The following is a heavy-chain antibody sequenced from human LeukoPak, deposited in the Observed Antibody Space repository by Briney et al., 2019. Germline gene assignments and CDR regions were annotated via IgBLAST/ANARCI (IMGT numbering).Heavy chain of an antibody. CDR3: AKGSPDSSSWYTVFDY. J-gene: IGHJ4*02. D-gene: IGHD6-13*01. CDR2: ISGSGGST. Sequence: PGGSLRLSCAASGFTFSTYAMSGARQAPGKGLEWVSAISGSGGSTYYADSVKGRFTISRDNSKNTLYLQMNSLRAEDTAVYYCAKGSPDSSSWYTVFDYWGQGTLVTVSS. CDR1: GFTFSTYA. V-gene: IGHV3-23*01.